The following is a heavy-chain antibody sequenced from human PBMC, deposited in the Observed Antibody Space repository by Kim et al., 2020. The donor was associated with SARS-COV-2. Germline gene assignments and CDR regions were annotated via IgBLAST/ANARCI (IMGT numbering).Heavy chain of an antibody. J-gene: IGHJ4*02. Sequence: ASVKVSCKASGYTFTGYYMHWVRQAPGQGLEWMGWINPNSGGTNYAQKFQGRVTMTRDTSISTAYMELSRLRSDDTAVYYCARRSGIVGASFGYWGQGTLVTVSS. D-gene: IGHD1-26*01. V-gene: IGHV1-2*02. CDR3: ARRSGIVGASFGY. CDR1: GYTFTGYY. CDR2: INPNSGGT.